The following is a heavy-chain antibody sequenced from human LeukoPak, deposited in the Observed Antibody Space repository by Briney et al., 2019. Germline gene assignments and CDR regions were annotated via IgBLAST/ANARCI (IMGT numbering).Heavy chain of an antibody. D-gene: IGHD1-26*01. J-gene: IGHJ5*02. CDR1: GFTFSSYA. V-gene: IGHV3-15*01. CDR2: IKSKTDGGTT. CDR3: TTRTIIVGATPTNWFDP. Sequence: GGSLRLSCAASGFTFSSYAMSWVRQAPGKGLEWVGRIKSKTDGGTTDYAAPVKGRFTISRDDSKNTLYLQMNSLKTEDTAVYYCTTRTIIVGATPTNWFDPWGQGTLVTVSS.